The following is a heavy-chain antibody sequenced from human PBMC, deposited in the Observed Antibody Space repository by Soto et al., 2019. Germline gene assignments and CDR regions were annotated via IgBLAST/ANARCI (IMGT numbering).Heavy chain of an antibody. CDR1: GGTFSSYT. CDR3: LSGGGYYDILTGLFSPYYYMEV. V-gene: IGHV1-69*02. Sequence: GASVKVSCKASGGTFSSYTISWVRQAPGQGLEWMGRIIPILGIANYAQKFQGRVTITADKSTSTAYMELSSLRSEDTAVYYCLSGGGYYDILTGLFSPYYYMEVWGKGTTVTVSS. CDR2: IIPILGIA. D-gene: IGHD3-9*01. J-gene: IGHJ6*03.